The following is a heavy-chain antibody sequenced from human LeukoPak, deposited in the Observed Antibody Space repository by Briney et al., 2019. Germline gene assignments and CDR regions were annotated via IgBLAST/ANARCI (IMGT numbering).Heavy chain of an antibody. CDR2: INPSGGST. CDR3: ARGGDKSIAARPFDY. D-gene: IGHD6-6*01. CDR1: GYTFTGYY. V-gene: IGHV1-46*01. J-gene: IGHJ4*02. Sequence: ASVKVSCKASGYTFTGYYMHWVRQAPGQGVECMGIINPSGGSTSYAQKFQGRVTMTRDTSTSTVYMELSSLRSEDTAVYYCARGGDKSIAARPFDYWGQGTLVTVSS.